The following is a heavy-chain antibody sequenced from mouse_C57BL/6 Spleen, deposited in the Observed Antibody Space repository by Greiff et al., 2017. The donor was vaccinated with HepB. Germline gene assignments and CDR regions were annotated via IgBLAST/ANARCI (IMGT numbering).Heavy chain of an antibody. Sequence: QVQLQQPGAELVKPGASVKLSCKASGYTFTSYWMHWVKQRPGQGLEWIGMIHPNSGSTNYNEKFKSKATLTVDKSSSTAYMQLSSLTSEDSAVYDGARVDYGNRDAMDYWGQGTSVTVSS. CDR2: IHPNSGST. CDR3: ARVDYGNRDAMDY. CDR1: GYTFTSYW. V-gene: IGHV1-64*01. D-gene: IGHD2-1*01. J-gene: IGHJ4*01.